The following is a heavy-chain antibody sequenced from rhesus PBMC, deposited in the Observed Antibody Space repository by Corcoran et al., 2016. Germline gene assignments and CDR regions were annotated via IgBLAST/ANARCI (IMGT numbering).Heavy chain of an antibody. Sequence: DVQLVESGGGLVKPGGSLRLSCAASGFTFSSYEMHWVRQAPGKGLVCVSVISESCGTTYYADSVKGRFTISRDNAKNSLFLQMNSLRAEDTAVYYCTSGIAAGRGYWGQGVLVTVSS. CDR1: GFTFSSYE. J-gene: IGHJ4*01. CDR2: ISESCGTT. CDR3: TSGIAAGRGY. V-gene: IGHV3-100*02. D-gene: IGHD6-13*01.